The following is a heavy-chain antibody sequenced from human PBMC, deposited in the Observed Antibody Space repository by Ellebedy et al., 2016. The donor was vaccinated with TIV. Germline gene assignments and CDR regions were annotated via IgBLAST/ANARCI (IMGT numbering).Heavy chain of an antibody. D-gene: IGHD6-6*01. CDR1: GFTFSSYG. Sequence: GESLKISCAASGFTFSSYGMHWVRQAPGKGLEWVAVIWYDGSNKYYADSVKGRFTISRDNSKNTLYLQMNSLRAEDTAVYYCARGRIAARRGYYLDYWGQGTLVTVSS. CDR3: ARGRIAARRGYYLDY. CDR2: IWYDGSNK. J-gene: IGHJ4*02. V-gene: IGHV3-33*01.